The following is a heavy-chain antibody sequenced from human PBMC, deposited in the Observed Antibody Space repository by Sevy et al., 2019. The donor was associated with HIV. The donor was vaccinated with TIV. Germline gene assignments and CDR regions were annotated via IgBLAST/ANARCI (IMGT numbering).Heavy chain of an antibody. CDR3: ARGRTPDSGMYSFNS. CDR1: TYIFGTYE. CDR2: ITPYNGDA. Sequence: ASVKVSCRSSTYIFGTYEINWVRQAPGQGLEWMGWITPYNGDANYAQKFQGRLTMTADTFTRTAYMELSSLTSDDAGVYYCARGRTPDSGMYSFNSWAQGTPVTVSS. V-gene: IGHV1-18*01. D-gene: IGHD1-26*01. J-gene: IGHJ4*02.